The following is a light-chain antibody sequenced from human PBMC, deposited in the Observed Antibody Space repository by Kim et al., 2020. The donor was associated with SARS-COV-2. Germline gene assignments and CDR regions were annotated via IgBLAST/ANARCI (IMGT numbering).Light chain of an antibody. V-gene: IGKV3-15*01. CDR1: QSVSSN. Sequence: PGERATLSCRASQSVSSNLAWYQQRPGQAPSLLIYAASIRATGISARFSGSGSGTEFTLTISSLQSEDFAVYYCQQYNNWPPELTFGGGTKVDIK. CDR3: QQYNNWPPELT. CDR2: AAS. J-gene: IGKJ4*01.